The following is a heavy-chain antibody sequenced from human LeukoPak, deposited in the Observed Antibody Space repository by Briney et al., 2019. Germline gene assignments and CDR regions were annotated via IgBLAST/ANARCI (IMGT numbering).Heavy chain of an antibody. V-gene: IGHV1-46*01. CDR3: ARGRATYYYDSSGSFDY. J-gene: IGHJ4*02. D-gene: IGHD3-22*01. Sequence: ASVKVSCKASGYTFTSYYMHWLRQAPGQGLEWMGIINPSGGSTSYAQKFQGRVTMTRDTSTSTVYMELSSLRSEDTAVYYCARGRATYYYDSSGSFDYWGQGTLVTVSS. CDR2: INPSGGST. CDR1: GYTFTSYY.